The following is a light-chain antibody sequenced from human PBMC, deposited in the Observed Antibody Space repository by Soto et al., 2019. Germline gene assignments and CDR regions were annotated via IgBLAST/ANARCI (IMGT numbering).Light chain of an antibody. CDR2: DVN. CDR3: CSYAGSYSYA. J-gene: IGLJ1*01. CDR1: SSDVGGFNS. Sequence: QSALTQPRSVSGSPGQSVTISCTGTSSDVGGFNSVSWYQQHPGKAPKLMIYDVNKRPSGVPDRFSGSKPGSTASLTISGLQAEDEADYYCCSYAGSYSYAFATGTKVTV. V-gene: IGLV2-11*01.